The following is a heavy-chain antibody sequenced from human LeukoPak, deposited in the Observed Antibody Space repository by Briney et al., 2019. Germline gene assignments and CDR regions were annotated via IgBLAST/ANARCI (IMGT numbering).Heavy chain of an antibody. D-gene: IGHD6-19*01. J-gene: IGHJ4*02. Sequence: GGSLRLSCAASGFTFSKYWMLWVRQAPGKGLESVSRINADGAVTTYADSVKGRFTVSRDNADNTMFLQMNSVRDEDTAVYYCATKQWLAPPPDSWGQGTPVTVSS. CDR1: GFTFSKYW. V-gene: IGHV3-74*01. CDR2: INADGAVT. CDR3: ATKQWLAPPPDS.